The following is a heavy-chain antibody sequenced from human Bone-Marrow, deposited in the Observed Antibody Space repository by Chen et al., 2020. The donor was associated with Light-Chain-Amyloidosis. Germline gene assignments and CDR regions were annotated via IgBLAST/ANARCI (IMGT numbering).Heavy chain of an antibody. J-gene: IGHJ4*02. V-gene: IGHV4-4*07. Sequence: QVQLQESGPGLVKPSETLSLTCPVSGGSMSSYYWSWSRQPAGKGLEWIGRIYTSGSTNYNPSLKSRVTMSVDTSKNQFSLKLSSVTAADTAVYYCARSYDSSGYLAYYFDXWXQGTLVTVSS. CDR3: ARSYDSSGYLAYYFDX. D-gene: IGHD3-22*01. CDR1: GGSMSSYY. CDR2: IYTSGST.